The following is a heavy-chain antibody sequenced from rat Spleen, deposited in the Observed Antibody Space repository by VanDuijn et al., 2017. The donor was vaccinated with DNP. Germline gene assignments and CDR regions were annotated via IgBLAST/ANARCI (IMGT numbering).Heavy chain of an antibody. CDR1: GFTFNNYY. V-gene: IGHV5-22*01. Sequence: EVQLVESGGGFAQPGRSLKLSCAASGFTFNNYYMAWVRQAPTKGLEWVAYISDYGRTYSGDSVKGRFTISRDDTRRTLYLLMNSLRSEDTATYYCAGHKFNYGSYFDYWGQGVMVTVSS. CDR3: AGHKFNYGSYFDY. J-gene: IGHJ2*01. CDR2: ISDYGRT. D-gene: IGHD1-11*01.